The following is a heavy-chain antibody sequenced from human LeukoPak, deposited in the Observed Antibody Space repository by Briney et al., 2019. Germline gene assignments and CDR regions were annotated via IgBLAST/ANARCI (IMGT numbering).Heavy chain of an antibody. J-gene: IGHJ4*02. CDR1: GFTFSNYA. CDR3: AKGPGYYYGSGSNYFDY. Sequence: PGGSLRLSCAASGFTFSNYAMSWVRQAPGKGLEWVSTTIGSGGSSYYADSLKGRFPISRDNSKNTLYLQMNSLRAEDTAIYYCAKGPGYYYGSGSNYFDYWGQGTLVTVSS. CDR2: TIGSGGSS. D-gene: IGHD3-10*01. V-gene: IGHV3-23*01.